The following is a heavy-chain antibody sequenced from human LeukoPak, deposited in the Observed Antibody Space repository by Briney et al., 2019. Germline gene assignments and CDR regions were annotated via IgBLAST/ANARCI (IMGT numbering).Heavy chain of an antibody. CDR1: GDSISNYY. CDR2: IDHRGST. D-gene: IGHD5-24*01. CDR3: ARRTPQMTTNEYALDI. Sequence: SETLSLTCTVSGDSISNYYWSWIRQPPGKGLEWIGEIDHRGSTHYNASLMSRVTMSIDTSNNHFSLKLRSVTAADTAVYYCARRTPQMTTNEYALDIWGQGTMVTVSS. V-gene: IGHV4-34*01. J-gene: IGHJ3*02.